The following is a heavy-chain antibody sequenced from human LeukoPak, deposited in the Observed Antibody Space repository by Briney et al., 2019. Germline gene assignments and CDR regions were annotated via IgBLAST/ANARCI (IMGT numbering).Heavy chain of an antibody. CDR1: GYTFTSYS. CDR2: ISAYNGNT. V-gene: IGHV1-18*01. J-gene: IGHJ4*02. Sequence: ASVKVSCKASGYTFTSYSISWVRQAPGQGLEWMGWISAYNGNTNYAQKLQGRVTMTTDTSTSTAYMELRSRRSDDTAVYYCARVLGLGYSSGWYGLNFDYWGQGTLVTVSS. CDR3: ARVLGLGYSSGWYGLNFDY. D-gene: IGHD6-19*01.